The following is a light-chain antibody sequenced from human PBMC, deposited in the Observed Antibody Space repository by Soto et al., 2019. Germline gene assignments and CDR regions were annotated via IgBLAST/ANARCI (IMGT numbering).Light chain of an antibody. V-gene: IGKV3-15*01. CDR3: QQYNNWPLT. J-gene: IGKJ4*01. CDR2: HAS. Sequence: EIVMTQSPATLSVSPGERVTVSCRASQSFGNNLAWYQQKPGQAPRLLIFHASTRATGIPARFSGSGSGTEFTLTIGSLQSEDFAVYYCQQYNNWPLTFGGGTKVEIK. CDR1: QSFGNN.